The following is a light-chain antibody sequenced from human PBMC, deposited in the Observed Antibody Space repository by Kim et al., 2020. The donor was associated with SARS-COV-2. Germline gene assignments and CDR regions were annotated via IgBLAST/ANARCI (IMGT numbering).Light chain of an antibody. CDR3: QQYDNLRIT. CDR1: QDISNY. V-gene: IGKV1-33*01. J-gene: IGKJ5*01. CDR2: GAS. Sequence: DIQMTQSPSSLSASVGDTVTITCQASQDISNYLNWYQHKPGKAPKLLIYGASNLETGVPSRFSGSGSGTDFTFTIDSLQPEDIATYYCQQYDNLRITFGQGTRLEIK.